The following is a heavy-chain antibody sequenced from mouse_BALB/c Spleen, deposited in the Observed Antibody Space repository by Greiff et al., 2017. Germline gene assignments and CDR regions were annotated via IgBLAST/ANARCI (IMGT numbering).Heavy chain of an antibody. CDR2: IYPGNSDT. J-gene: IGHJ2*01. V-gene: IGHV1-5*01. Sequence: VQLQQSGAVLARPGASVKMSCKASGYSFTSYWMHWVKQRPGQGLEWIGSIYPGNSDTSYNQKFKGKAKLTAVTSSSTAYMELSSLTNEDAAVYYSGRDDGYYVDYWGQGTTLTVSS. D-gene: IGHD2-3*01. CDR3: GRDDGYYVDY. CDR1: GYSFTSYW.